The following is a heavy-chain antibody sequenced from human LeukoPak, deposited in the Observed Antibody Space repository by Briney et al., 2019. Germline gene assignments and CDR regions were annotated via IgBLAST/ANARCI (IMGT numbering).Heavy chain of an antibody. V-gene: IGHV4-34*01. D-gene: IGHD3-22*01. J-gene: IGHJ4*02. CDR1: GGSFSGYY. CDR3: ARGSEYYYDSSGSGGDLTV. Sequence: SETLSLTCAVNGGSFSGYYWTWIRQPPGKGLEWIGEINHSGSTKYNPSLKSRVTISVDTSKNQFSLKLSSVTAADTAVYYCARGSEYYYDSSGSGGDLTVWGQGTLVTVSS. CDR2: INHSGST.